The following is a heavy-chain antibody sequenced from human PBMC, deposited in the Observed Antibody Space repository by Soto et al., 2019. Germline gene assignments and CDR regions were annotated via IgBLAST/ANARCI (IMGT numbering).Heavy chain of an antibody. CDR1: GFTFSSYS. CDR2: ISCSSSYI. V-gene: IGHV3-21*01. D-gene: IGHD2-2*01. CDR3: ARSRGCSSTSCYYYYYYGMDV. Sequence: EVQLVESGGGLVKPGGSLRLSCAASGFTFSSYSMNWVRQAPGKGLEWVSSISCSSSYIYYADSVKGRFTISRDNAKNSQYLQMNSLRADDTAVYYCARSRGCSSTSCYYYYYYGMDVWGQGTTVTVSS. J-gene: IGHJ6*02.